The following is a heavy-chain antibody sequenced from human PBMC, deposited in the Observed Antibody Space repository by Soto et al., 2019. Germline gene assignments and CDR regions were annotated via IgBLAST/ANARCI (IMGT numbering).Heavy chain of an antibody. D-gene: IGHD3-9*01. Sequence: SETLSLTCTVSGGSVSSGSYYWSWIRQPPGKGLEWIGYIYYSGSTNYNPSLKSRVTISVGTSKNQFSLKLSSVTAADTAVYYCARTTYYDILTGYKSDAFDIWGQGTMVT. CDR3: ARTTYYDILTGYKSDAFDI. CDR1: GGSVSSGSYY. V-gene: IGHV4-61*01. J-gene: IGHJ3*02. CDR2: IYYSGST.